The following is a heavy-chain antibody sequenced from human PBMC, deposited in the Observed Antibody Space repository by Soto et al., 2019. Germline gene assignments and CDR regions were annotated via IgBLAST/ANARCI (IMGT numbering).Heavy chain of an antibody. V-gene: IGHV1-69*01. Sequence: QVQLVQSGAEVKKPGSSVKVSCKASGGTFSRYAISWVRQAPGQGLEWMGGISPRFGATNYAQNFQGRVTITADESTSTVYMELSTLRSEDTAVYYCAGSPEWTSALDQLVITTLGFFWGQGTLVTVSS. D-gene: IGHD3-9*01. CDR1: GGTFSRYA. CDR2: ISPRFGAT. CDR3: AGSPEWTSALDQLVITTLGFF. J-gene: IGHJ4*02.